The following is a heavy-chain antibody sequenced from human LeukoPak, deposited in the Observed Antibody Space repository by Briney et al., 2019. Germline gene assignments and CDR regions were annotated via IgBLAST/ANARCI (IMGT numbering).Heavy chain of an antibody. Sequence: GRSLRLSCVASGFIFSDHPFHWVRQSPDKGLEWVALIGPDGTKKYYADSVQGRFTVSRENSNNTLFLQMNTLRADDTAVYFCARQMTSTRLFDSWGQGTLVTVSS. D-gene: IGHD5/OR15-5a*01. CDR1: GFIFSDHP. CDR2: IGPDGTKK. J-gene: IGHJ4*02. V-gene: IGHV3-30*04. CDR3: ARQMTSTRLFDS.